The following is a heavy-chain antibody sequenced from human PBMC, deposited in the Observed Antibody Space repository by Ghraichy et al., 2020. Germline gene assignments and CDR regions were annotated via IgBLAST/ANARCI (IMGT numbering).Heavy chain of an antibody. J-gene: IGHJ4*02. Sequence: GGSLRLSCAASGFTFSSYAMHWVRQAPGKGLEWVAVISYDGSNKYYADSVKGRFTISRDNSKNTLYLQMNSLRAEDTAVYYCARARATGSTNDYWGQGTLVTVSS. V-gene: IGHV3-30-3*01. CDR3: ARARATGSTNDY. D-gene: IGHD1-14*01. CDR2: ISYDGSNK. CDR1: GFTFSSYA.